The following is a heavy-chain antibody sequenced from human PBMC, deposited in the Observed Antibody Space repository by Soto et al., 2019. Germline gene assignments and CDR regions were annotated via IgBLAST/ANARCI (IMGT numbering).Heavy chain of an antibody. CDR2: IYSSGST. CDR1: GGAINSYY. D-gene: IGHD3-3*01. Sequence: PSETLSLTCTVSGGAINSYYWTWIRQPAGKGLEWIGRIYSSGSTKYNPSLQSRVTMSLDTSKNQFSLRLTSVTAADTAVYYCARGQRFSDWFDPWGQGTCVTVS. J-gene: IGHJ5*02. CDR3: ARGQRFSDWFDP. V-gene: IGHV4-4*07.